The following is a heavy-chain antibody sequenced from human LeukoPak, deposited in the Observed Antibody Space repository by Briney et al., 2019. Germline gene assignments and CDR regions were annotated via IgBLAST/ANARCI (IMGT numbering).Heavy chain of an antibody. CDR2: ISSSGSTI. D-gene: IGHD3-10*01. CDR3: AREVITMVRGVEYNWFDP. CDR1: GFTFSDYY. V-gene: IGHV3-11*01. J-gene: IGHJ5*02. Sequence: GGSLRLSCAASGFTFSDYYMSWIRQAPGKGLEWVSYISSSGSTIYYADSVKGRFTISRDNSKNTLYLQMNSLRAEDTAVYYCAREVITMVRGVEYNWFDPWGQGTLVTVSS.